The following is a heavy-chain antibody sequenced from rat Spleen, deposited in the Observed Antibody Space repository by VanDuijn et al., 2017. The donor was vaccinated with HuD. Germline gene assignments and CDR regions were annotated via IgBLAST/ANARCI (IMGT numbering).Heavy chain of an antibody. D-gene: IGHD1-2*01. CDR1: GFTFNKYD. Sequence: EVQLVESDGGLVQPGRSLKLSCAASGFTFNKYDMAWVRQAPTKGLEWVASITTGGAITSYRDSVKGRFTISRDTAKSTLYLQMDSLRSEDTATYYCTTRPYYSSLNWFPYWGQGTLVTVSS. J-gene: IGHJ3*01. CDR2: ITTGGAIT. CDR3: TTRPYYSSLNWFPY. V-gene: IGHV5S23*01.